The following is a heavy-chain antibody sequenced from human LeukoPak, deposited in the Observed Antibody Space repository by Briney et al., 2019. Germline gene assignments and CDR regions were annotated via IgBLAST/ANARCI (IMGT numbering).Heavy chain of an antibody. Sequence: GGSLRLSCAASGFTFSSYSMMWVRQAPGKGLEWVSYSSSSSTTIHYADSVKGRFTISRDNAKNSVYLQMNSLRAEDTAVYYCARDLSGIAGYTYGRGIDYWGQGTLVTVSS. D-gene: IGHD5-18*01. CDR2: SSSSSTTI. CDR1: GFTFSSYS. J-gene: IGHJ4*02. CDR3: ARDLSGIAGYTYGRGIDY. V-gene: IGHV3-48*01.